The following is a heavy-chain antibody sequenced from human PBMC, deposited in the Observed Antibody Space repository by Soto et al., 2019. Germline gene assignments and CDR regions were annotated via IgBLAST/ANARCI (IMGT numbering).Heavy chain of an antibody. Sequence: EVQLVESGGGLVQPGGSLRLSCAASGFTFSSYWMSWVRQAPGKGLEWVANIKQDGSEKYYVDSVKGRFTISRDNAKNSLYLQMNSLRAEDTAVYYCARDHRVGARPYYYYGMDVWGQGTTVTVSS. CDR2: IKQDGSEK. CDR3: ARDHRVGARPYYYYGMDV. D-gene: IGHD6-6*01. CDR1: GFTFSSYW. V-gene: IGHV3-7*01. J-gene: IGHJ6*02.